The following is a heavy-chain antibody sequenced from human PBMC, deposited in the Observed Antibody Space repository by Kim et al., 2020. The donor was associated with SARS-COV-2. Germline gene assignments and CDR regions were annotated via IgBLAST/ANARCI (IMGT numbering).Heavy chain of an antibody. V-gene: IGHV3-30*18. CDR2: ISYDGINK. J-gene: IGHJ4*02. Sequence: GGSLILSCAASGLTFSSYGMHWVRQAPGKGLEWVAFISYDGINKYYADSVKGRFTISRDNSKNALYLQMNSLRAEDTAVYYCAKGGATTPNDHDYWGQGALVTVSS. CDR3: AKGGATTPNDHDY. CDR1: GLTFSSYG. D-gene: IGHD1-1*01.